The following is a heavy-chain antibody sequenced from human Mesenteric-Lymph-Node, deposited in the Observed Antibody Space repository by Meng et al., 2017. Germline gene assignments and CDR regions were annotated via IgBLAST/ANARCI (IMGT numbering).Heavy chain of an antibody. CDR1: AGSISSINW. V-gene: IGHV4-4*02. CDR3: ARGKQDAWELLAY. J-gene: IGHJ4*02. Sequence: QGQVQESGPGLVKPSDTLSLTCAGSAGSISSINWWTWVRQPPGKGLEWIGEIYHSGSTNYNPSLKSRVTISVDKSKNHFSLKVNSVTAADTAVYYCARGKQDAWELLAYWGQGALVTVSS. D-gene: IGHD1-26*01. CDR2: IYHSGST.